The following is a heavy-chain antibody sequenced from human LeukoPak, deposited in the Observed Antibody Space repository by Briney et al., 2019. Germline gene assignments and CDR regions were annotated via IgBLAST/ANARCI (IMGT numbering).Heavy chain of an antibody. CDR1: GFTFDNAW. Sequence: GGSLRLSCVASGFTFDNAWMSWVRQAPGKGLEWVANIKQDGSEKYYVDSVKGRFTISRDNAKNSLYLQMNSLRAEDTAVYYCARGRVWFDPWGQGTLVTVSS. J-gene: IGHJ5*02. CDR2: IKQDGSEK. CDR3: ARGRVWFDP. V-gene: IGHV3-7*01.